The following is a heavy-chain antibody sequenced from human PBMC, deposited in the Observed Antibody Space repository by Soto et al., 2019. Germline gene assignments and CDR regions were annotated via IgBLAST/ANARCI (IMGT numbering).Heavy chain of an antibody. Sequence: SETLSLTCTVSGGSISSYYWSWIRQPPGKGLEWIGYIYYSGSTNYNPSLKSRVTISVDTSKNQFSLKLSSVTAADTAVYYCARYNYDILTGYLDYWGQGTLVTVSS. CDR3: ARYNYDILTGYLDY. CDR2: IYYSGST. CDR1: GGSISSYY. D-gene: IGHD3-9*01. V-gene: IGHV4-59*01. J-gene: IGHJ4*02.